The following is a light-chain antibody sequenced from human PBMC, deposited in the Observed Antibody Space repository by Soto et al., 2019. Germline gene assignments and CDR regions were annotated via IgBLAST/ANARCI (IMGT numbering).Light chain of an antibody. Sequence: EIVMTQSPATLSVSPGERATLSCRASQSVSSNLAWYQQNPGQAPRLLIYGASTRATGIPARFSGSGSGTECPLTISSLQSEDLAVYYCQQYNNWPRSFGQGTKVEIK. CDR1: QSVSSN. CDR3: QQYNNWPRS. CDR2: GAS. J-gene: IGKJ1*01. V-gene: IGKV3-15*01.